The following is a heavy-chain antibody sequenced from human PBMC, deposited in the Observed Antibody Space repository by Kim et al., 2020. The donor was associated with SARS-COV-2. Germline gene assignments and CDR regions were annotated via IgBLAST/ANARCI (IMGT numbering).Heavy chain of an antibody. V-gene: IGHV3-43*01. CDR3: AKASIVVVPAAITSL. D-gene: IGHD2-2*02. Sequence: DSVQGRFTISRDNSNNSLYLQMNSLRTEDTALYYCAKASIVVVPAAITSLWGRGTLVTVSS. J-gene: IGHJ2*01.